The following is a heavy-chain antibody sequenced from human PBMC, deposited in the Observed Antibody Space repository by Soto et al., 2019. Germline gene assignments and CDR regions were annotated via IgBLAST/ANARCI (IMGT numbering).Heavy chain of an antibody. CDR2: ISAYNGNT. V-gene: IGHV1-18*01. CDR1: GYTFTSYG. CDR3: ARKKGKVVDAGMGYYYGMDV. Sequence: ASVKVSCKASGYTFTSYGISWVRQAPGQGLEWMGWISAYNGNTNYAQKLQGRVTMTTDTSTSTAYMELRSLRSDDTAVYYCARKKGKVVDAGMGYYYGMDVWGQGTTVTVSS. D-gene: IGHD3-22*01. J-gene: IGHJ6*02.